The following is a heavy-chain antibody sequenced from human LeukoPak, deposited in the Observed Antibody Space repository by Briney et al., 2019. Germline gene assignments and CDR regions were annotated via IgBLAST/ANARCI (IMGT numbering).Heavy chain of an antibody. V-gene: IGHV4-34*01. D-gene: IGHD2-8*01. J-gene: IGHJ4*02. CDR1: GVSFSGYY. Sequence: PSETLSLTCAVYGVSFSGYYWSWIRQPPGKGLEWIGEINHSGSTNYNPSLKSRVTISVDTSKNQFSLKLSSVTAADTAVYYCARSAVLMVYAPYLDYWGQGTLVTVSS. CDR2: INHSGST. CDR3: ARSAVLMVYAPYLDY.